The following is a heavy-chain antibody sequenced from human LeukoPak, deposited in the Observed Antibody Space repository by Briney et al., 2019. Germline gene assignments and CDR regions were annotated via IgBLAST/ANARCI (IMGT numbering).Heavy chain of an antibody. J-gene: IGHJ5*02. CDR3: ARVSLVKYWFDP. V-gene: IGHV4-59*01. CDR2: IYYSGST. D-gene: IGHD3-10*01. CDR1: GGSISSYY. Sequence: SETLSLTCTVSGGSISSYYWSWIRQPPGKGLEWIGYIYYSGSTNYNPSLKSRVTISVDTSKNQFSLKRSSVTAADTAVYYCARVSLVKYWFDPWGQGTLVTVSS.